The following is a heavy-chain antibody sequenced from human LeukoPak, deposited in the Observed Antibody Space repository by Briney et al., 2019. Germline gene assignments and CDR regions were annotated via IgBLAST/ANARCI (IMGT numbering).Heavy chain of an antibody. CDR1: GFTFSSYG. CDR3: ARESVPYYYDSSGSDAFDI. V-gene: IGHV3-33*01. J-gene: IGHJ3*02. D-gene: IGHD3-22*01. CDR2: IWYDGSNK. Sequence: GGSLRLSCAASGFTFSSYGMHWVRQAPGKGLEWVAVIWYDGSNKYYADSVKGRFTISRDNSKNTLYLQMNSLRAEDTAVYYCARESVPYYYDSSGSDAFDIWGQGTMVTVSS.